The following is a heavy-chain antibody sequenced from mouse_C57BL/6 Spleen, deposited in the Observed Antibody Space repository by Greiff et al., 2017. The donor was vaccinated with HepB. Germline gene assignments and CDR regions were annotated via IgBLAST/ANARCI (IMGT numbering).Heavy chain of an antibody. CDR3: ARVYYDYDVYYAMDY. CDR1: GYAFSSSW. CDR2: IYPGDGDT. J-gene: IGHJ4*01. V-gene: IGHV1-82*01. Sequence: VQLQQSGPELVKPGASVKISCKASGYAFSSSWMNWVKQRPGKGLEWIGRIYPGDGDTTYKGKFKGKATLTADKSSSTAYMQLSSLTSEDSAVYFCARVYYDYDVYYAMDYWGQGTSVTVSS. D-gene: IGHD2-4*01.